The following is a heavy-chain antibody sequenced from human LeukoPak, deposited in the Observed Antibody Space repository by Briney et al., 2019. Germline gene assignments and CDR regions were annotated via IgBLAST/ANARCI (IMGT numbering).Heavy chain of an antibody. Sequence: PWGSLRLSCAASGFTFSSYAMSWVRQAPGKGLVWGAVISYDGSNKYYADSVKGRFTISRDDAKNSLYLQMNSLRAEDTAVYFCARDFGPRLYAFDVWGQGTMITVSS. CDR3: ARDFGPRLYAFDV. CDR1: GFTFSSYA. J-gene: IGHJ3*01. V-gene: IGHV3-30*04. CDR2: ISYDGSNK. D-gene: IGHD3-16*01.